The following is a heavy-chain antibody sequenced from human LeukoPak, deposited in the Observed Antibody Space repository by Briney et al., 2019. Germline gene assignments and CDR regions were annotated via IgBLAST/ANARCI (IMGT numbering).Heavy chain of an antibody. J-gene: IGHJ5*02. CDR3: ANPGGLTGTKVRFDP. Sequence: PSGTLSLTCGVSVGSISSGNWWSWVRQSPGKGLEWIGEIYHNGTPNYNPSLKSRVTISADTFKNHFSLKLTSVTAADTAVYYCANPGGLTGTKVRFDPWGQGTLVTVSS. V-gene: IGHV4-4*02. CDR2: IYHNGTP. CDR1: VGSISSGNW. D-gene: IGHD1-20*01.